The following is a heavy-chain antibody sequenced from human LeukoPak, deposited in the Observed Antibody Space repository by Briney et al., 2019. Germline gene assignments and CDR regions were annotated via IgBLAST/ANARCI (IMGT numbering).Heavy chain of an antibody. D-gene: IGHD6-13*01. CDR1: GFTFSSYW. J-gene: IGHJ4*02. V-gene: IGHV3-7*04. CDR3: GRPSFPAAAGFG. Sequence: GGSLRLSCAASGFTFSSYWMNWVRQAPGKGLEWVANIKPDGSVKYYVDSVKGRFTISRDNAKSTLYLQMNSLRAEDTAVYYCGRPSFPAAAGFGWGQGTLVTVSS. CDR2: IKPDGSVK.